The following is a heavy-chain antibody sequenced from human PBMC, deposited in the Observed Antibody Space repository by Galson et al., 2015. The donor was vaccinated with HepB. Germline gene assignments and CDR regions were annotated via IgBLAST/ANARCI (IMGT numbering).Heavy chain of an antibody. CDR2: INTNTGNP. J-gene: IGHJ5*02. Sequence: SVKVSCKASGYTFTSYAMNWVRQAPGQGLEWMGWINTNTGNPTYAQGFTGRFVFSLDTSVSTAYLQISSLKAEDTAVYYCARDGKGVTTFGVVSRYNWFDPWGQGTLVTVSS. V-gene: IGHV7-4-1*02. D-gene: IGHD3-3*01. CDR3: ARDGKGVTTFGVVSRYNWFDP. CDR1: GYTFTSYA.